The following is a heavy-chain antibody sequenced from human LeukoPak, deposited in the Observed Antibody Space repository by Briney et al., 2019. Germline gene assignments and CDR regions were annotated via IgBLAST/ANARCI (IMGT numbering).Heavy chain of an antibody. Sequence: GGSLRLSCEASGFTFSKAWMSWGRQAPGRGLEWVGRIKSEAYGGTTDYAAPVSGRFTISRDDSRNTLYLQMNGLKAEDTAVYYCTTDYYDSVGYSSYYWGQGTLVTVSS. D-gene: IGHD3-22*01. CDR3: TTDYYDSVGYSSYY. CDR1: GFTFSKAW. CDR2: IKSEAYGGTT. V-gene: IGHV3-15*01. J-gene: IGHJ4*02.